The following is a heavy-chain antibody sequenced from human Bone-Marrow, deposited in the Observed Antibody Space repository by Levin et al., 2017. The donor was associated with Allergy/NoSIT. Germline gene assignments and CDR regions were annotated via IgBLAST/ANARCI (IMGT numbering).Heavy chain of an antibody. CDR1: GFTFNNYG. CDR3: ARGGPFQRRLDY. J-gene: IGHJ4*02. CDR2: ISYDDGNYK. D-gene: IGHD2-15*01. Sequence: GGSLRLSCAASGFTFNNYGIHWVRQAPGKGLEWLAVISYDDGNYKYYADSVKGRFTIPRDNSKNTLFLQMTSLRREDTAVYYCARGGPFQRRLDYWGQGTLVTVSS. V-gene: IGHV3-30*03.